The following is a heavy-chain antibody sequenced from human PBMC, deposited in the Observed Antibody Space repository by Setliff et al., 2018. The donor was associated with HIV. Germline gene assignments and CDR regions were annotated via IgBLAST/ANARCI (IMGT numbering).Heavy chain of an antibody. Sequence: SETLSLTCTVSGGSISSHYWNWIRQPPGKGLEWIGYIYYSGSTNYNLSLKSRVTISVDTSKNQFSLKLSSVTAADTAVYYCARKGMTVPCFDYWGQGTLVTVSS. D-gene: IGHD2-21*02. CDR1: GGSISSHY. V-gene: IGHV4-59*11. CDR2: IYYSGST. J-gene: IGHJ4*02. CDR3: ARKGMTVPCFDY.